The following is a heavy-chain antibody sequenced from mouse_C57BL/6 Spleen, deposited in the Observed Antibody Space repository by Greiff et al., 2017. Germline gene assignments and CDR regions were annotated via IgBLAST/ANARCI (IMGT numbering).Heavy chain of an antibody. CDR1: GYTFTSYG. CDR2: IYPRSGNT. J-gene: IGHJ2*01. D-gene: IGHD4-1*01. CDR3: ARSRTGTGGYFDY. Sequence: VHLVESGAELARPGASVKLSCKASGYTFTSYGISWVKQRTGQGLEWIGEIYPRSGNTYYNEKFKGKATLTADKSSSTAYMELRSLTSEDSAVYFCARSRTGTGGYFDYWGQGTTLTVSS. V-gene: IGHV1-81*01.